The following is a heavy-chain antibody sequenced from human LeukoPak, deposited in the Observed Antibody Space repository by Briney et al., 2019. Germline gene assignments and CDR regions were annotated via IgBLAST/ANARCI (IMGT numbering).Heavy chain of an antibody. D-gene: IGHD6-13*01. J-gene: IGHJ6*02. CDR3: AGCIAGTYYYYYGMDV. Sequence: PSETLSLTCTVSGGSISSYYWSWIRQPPGEGLEWIGYIYYSGSTNYNPSLKSRVTISVDTSKNQFSLKLSSVTAADTAVYYCAGCIAGTYYYYYGMDVWGQGTTVTVSS. CDR1: GGSISSYY. CDR2: IYYSGST. V-gene: IGHV4-59*01.